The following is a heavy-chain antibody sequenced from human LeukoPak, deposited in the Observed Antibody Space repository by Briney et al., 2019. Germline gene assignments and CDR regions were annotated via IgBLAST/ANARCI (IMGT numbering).Heavy chain of an antibody. J-gene: IGHJ4*02. D-gene: IGHD3-22*01. Sequence: PSQTLSLTCTVSGGSLSSGSYYWSWIRQPAGKGLEWIGRIYTSGSTNYNPSLKSRVTISLDTSENHFSLKLSSVTAADTAVYYCARVTTGGYYNYWGQGTLVTVSS. CDR3: ARVTTGGYYNY. CDR1: GGSLSSGSYY. CDR2: IYTSGST. V-gene: IGHV4-61*02.